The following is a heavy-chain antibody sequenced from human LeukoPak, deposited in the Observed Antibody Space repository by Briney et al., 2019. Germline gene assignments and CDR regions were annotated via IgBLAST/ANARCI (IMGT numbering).Heavy chain of an antibody. CDR3: ARDTDLSGWWVY. D-gene: IGHD6-19*01. CDR1: GFTFSSYS. Sequence: GGSLRLSCAASGFTFSSYSMNWVRQAPGKGLEWVSSISSSSTFIYYADSVKGRFTISGDNAENSLYLQMNSLRAEDTAVYYCARDTDLSGWWVYWGQGTLATVSS. CDR2: ISSSSTFI. J-gene: IGHJ4*02. V-gene: IGHV3-21*01.